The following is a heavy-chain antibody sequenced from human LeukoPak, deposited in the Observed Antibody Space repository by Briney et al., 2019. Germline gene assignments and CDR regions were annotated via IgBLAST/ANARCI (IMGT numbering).Heavy chain of an antibody. CDR2: ISWNSGSI. CDR3: AKDMAGYSSGNFDY. Sequence: PGRSLRLSCAASGFTFDDYAMHWVRQAPGKGLGWVSGISWNSGSIGYADSVKGRFTISRDNAKNSLYLQMNSLRAEDMALYYCAKDMAGYSSGNFDYWGQGTLVTVSS. J-gene: IGHJ4*02. D-gene: IGHD6-19*01. CDR1: GFTFDDYA. V-gene: IGHV3-9*03.